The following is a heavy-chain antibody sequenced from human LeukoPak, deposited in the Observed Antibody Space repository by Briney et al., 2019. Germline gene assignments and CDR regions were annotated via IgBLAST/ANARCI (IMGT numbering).Heavy chain of an antibody. Sequence: GRSLRLSCAASGFTFSSYAMHWVRQAPSKGLEWVAVISYDGSNKYYADSVKGRFTISRDNSKNTLYLQMNSLRAEDTAVYYCARDRIQLWSGFDYWGQGTLVTVSS. D-gene: IGHD5-18*01. CDR1: GFTFSSYA. J-gene: IGHJ4*02. CDR2: ISYDGSNK. CDR3: ARDRIQLWSGFDY. V-gene: IGHV3-30-3*01.